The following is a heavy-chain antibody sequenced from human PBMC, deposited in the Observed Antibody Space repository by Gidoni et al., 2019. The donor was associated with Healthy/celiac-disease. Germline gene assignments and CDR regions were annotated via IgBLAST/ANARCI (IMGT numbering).Heavy chain of an antibody. CDR3: AREIRDGFSHFDY. V-gene: IGHV3-7*03. D-gene: IGHD5-12*01. CDR1: GFTFSNYW. Sequence: EVQLVESGGGLVQPGGSLRLSCATPGFTFSNYWMSWVRQAPGTGLEWVANVRQDGGDIDYVGSVKGRFTISRDNAKNSLYLHMHSLRAEDTAVYYCAREIRDGFSHFDYWGQGTLVTVSS. CDR2: VRQDGGDI. J-gene: IGHJ4*02.